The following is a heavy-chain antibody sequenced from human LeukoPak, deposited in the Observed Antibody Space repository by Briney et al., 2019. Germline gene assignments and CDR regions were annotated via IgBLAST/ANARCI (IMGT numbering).Heavy chain of an antibody. CDR3: ARDGRYGWGVVTDY. CDR2: ISSSSSTI. J-gene: IGHJ4*02. D-gene: IGHD3-16*01. CDR1: GFTFSSYS. Sequence: GGSLRLSYVASGFTFSSYSMNWVRQAPGKGLEWVSYISSSSSTIYYADSVKGRFTISRDNAKNSLFLQMNSLRAEDTAVYYCARDGRYGWGVVTDYWGQGTLVTVSS. V-gene: IGHV3-48*01.